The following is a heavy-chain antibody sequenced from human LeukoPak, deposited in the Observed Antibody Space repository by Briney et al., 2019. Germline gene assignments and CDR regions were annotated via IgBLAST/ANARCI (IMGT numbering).Heavy chain of an antibody. CDR2: INSDGSST. D-gene: IGHD6-13*01. J-gene: IGHJ5*02. CDR3: AREGQGIFSSTWTLGWFDP. V-gene: IGHV3-74*01. CDR1: AFIFSNYW. Sequence: GGSLRLSCAASAFIFSNYWMHWVRQAPGNGLVWVSRINSDGSSTRYADSVKGRFTISRDNAKNTLYLQMNSLRAEDTAVYFCAREGQGIFSSTWTLGWFDPWGQGTLVTVSS.